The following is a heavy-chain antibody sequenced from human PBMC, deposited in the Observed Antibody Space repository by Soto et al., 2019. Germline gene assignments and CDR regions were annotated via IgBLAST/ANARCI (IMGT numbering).Heavy chain of an antibody. Sequence: GASVKGCWKGCGKTFTSYGIDWGGEGPGNRLEWMGWINAGIGDSTYSQKFQGRVTFTRDTSASTVNMELSSLGPEDTAVYYCARDRNVVGAPMNSFDPWGQGTLVTVSS. J-gene: IGHJ5*02. V-gene: IGHV1-3*01. D-gene: IGHD2-15*01. CDR1: GKTFTSYG. CDR3: ARDRNVVGAPMNSFDP. CDR2: INAGIGDS.